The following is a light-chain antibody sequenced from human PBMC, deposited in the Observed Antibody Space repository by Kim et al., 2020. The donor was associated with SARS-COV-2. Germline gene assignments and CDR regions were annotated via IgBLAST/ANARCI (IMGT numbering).Light chain of an antibody. V-gene: IGLV1-40*01. Sequence: VTISCTGSSSNIGAGYDVNWYQQLPGTAPKLLIYGNSNRPSGVPDRFSGSKSGTSASLAITGLQAEEEADYYCQSYDSSLSGSVVFGGGTKLTVL. CDR3: QSYDSSLSGSVV. CDR1: SSNIGAGYD. CDR2: GNS. J-gene: IGLJ2*01.